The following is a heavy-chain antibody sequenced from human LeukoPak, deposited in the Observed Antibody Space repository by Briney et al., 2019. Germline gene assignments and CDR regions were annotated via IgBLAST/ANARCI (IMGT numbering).Heavy chain of an antibody. V-gene: IGHV4-59*01. D-gene: IGHD6-13*01. J-gene: IGHJ5*02. CDR1: GGSISSYY. Sequence: PSETLSLTCTISGGSISSYYWSWIRQPPGKGLEWIGYIYYSGSTNYNPSLKSRVTISVDTSKNQFSLKLSSVTAADTAVYYCARYHYSSSWYRNNWFDPWGQGTLVTVSS. CDR3: ARYHYSSSWYRNNWFDP. CDR2: IYYSGST.